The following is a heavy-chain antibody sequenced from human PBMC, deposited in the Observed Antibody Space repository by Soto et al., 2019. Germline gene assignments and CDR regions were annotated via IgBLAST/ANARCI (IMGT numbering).Heavy chain of an antibody. J-gene: IGHJ4*02. CDR1: GGTFSSYA. CDR3: AGGRVDYHDSSGYSAPFDY. V-gene: IGHV1-69*01. D-gene: IGHD3-22*01. Sequence: QVQLVQSGAEVKKPGSSVKVSCKASGGTFSSYAISWVRQAPGQGLEWMGGIIPIFGTANYAQKFQGRVTITADESTSTAYMELSSLRSEDTAVYYCAGGRVDYHDSSGYSAPFDYWGQGTLVTVSS. CDR2: IIPIFGTA.